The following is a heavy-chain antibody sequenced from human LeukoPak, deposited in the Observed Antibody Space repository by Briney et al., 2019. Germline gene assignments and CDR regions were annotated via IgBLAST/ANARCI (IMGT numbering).Heavy chain of an antibody. Sequence: ASVKVSCKASGGTFSSYAISWVRQAPGQGLEWMGGIIPIFGTANYAQKFQGRVTITADESTSTAYMELSSLRSEDTAVYYCARISVGYCSSNSCQVYYGMDVWGKGPTVTVSS. CDR1: GGTFSSYA. D-gene: IGHD2-2*01. CDR3: ARISVGYCSSNSCQVYYGMDV. CDR2: IIPIFGTA. J-gene: IGHJ6*04. V-gene: IGHV1-69*13.